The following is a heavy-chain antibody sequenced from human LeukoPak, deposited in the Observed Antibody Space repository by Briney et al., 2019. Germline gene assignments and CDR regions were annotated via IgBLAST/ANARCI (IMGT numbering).Heavy chain of an antibody. V-gene: IGHV4-34*01. D-gene: IGHD6-19*01. CDR1: VGSFSDYY. CDR2: INHSGST. Sequence: PSETLSLTCAVYVGSFSDYYWSWIRQPPGKGLEWIGEINHSGSTNYNPSLKSRVTISVDTSKNQFSLKLSSVTAADTAVYYCARHIAVVGYFQHWGQGTLVTVSS. CDR3: ARHIAVVGYFQH. J-gene: IGHJ1*01.